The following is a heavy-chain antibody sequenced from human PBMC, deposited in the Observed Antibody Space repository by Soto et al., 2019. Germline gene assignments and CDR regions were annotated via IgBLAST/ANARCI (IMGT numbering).Heavy chain of an antibody. D-gene: IGHD5-12*01. CDR3: ASDSGYEISRDY. CDR1: GFTFSSYR. CDR2: IKQDGSEK. V-gene: IGHV3-7*01. J-gene: IGHJ4*02. Sequence: PGGSLRLSCAASGFTFSSYRMSWVRQAPGKGLEWVANIKQDGSEKYYVDSVKGRFTISRDNAKNSLYLQMNSLRAEDTAVYYCASDSGYEISRDYWGQGTLVTVSS.